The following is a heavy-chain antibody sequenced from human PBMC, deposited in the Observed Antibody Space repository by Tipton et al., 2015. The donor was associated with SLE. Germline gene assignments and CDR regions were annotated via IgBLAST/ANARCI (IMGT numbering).Heavy chain of an antibody. CDR3: ARESFTNDFYYYMDV. CDR2: IYYSGST. V-gene: IGHV4-59*01. J-gene: IGHJ6*03. D-gene: IGHD2-8*01. Sequence: LRLSCTVSGGSISSYYWSWIRQPPGKGLEWIGYIYYSGSTNYNPSLKSRVTISVDTSKNQFSLKLSSVTAADTAIYYCARESFTNDFYYYMDVWGKGTTVTVSS. CDR1: GGSISSYY.